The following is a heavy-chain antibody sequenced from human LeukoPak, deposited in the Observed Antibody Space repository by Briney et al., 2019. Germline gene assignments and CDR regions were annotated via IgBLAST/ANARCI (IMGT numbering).Heavy chain of an antibody. CDR3: ARADFRKPLDY. V-gene: IGHV3-74*01. CDR1: GFTFSSYW. J-gene: IGHJ4*02. Sequence: GGSLRLSCAASGFTFSSYWMHWVRQAPGKGLVWVSRINSDGSSTSYADSVKGRFTISRDNAKNTPYLQMNSLRAEDTAVYYCARADFRKPLDYWGQGTLVTVSS. CDR2: INSDGSST. D-gene: IGHD3-3*01.